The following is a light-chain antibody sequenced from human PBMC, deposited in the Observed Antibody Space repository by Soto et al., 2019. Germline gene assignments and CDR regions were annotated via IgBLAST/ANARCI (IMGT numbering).Light chain of an antibody. CDR1: SSNIGAGYD. CDR3: QAYDDGLSGSV. Sequence: QSALTQPPSVSGAAGQSVTISCSGSSSNIGAGYDVHWYQQFPGGAPKSLIFGNYNRPSGVPNRFSGSRSGSSASLAIAGLQPEDEAFYYCQAYDDGLSGSVFGTGTKVTV. V-gene: IGLV1-40*01. J-gene: IGLJ1*01. CDR2: GNY.